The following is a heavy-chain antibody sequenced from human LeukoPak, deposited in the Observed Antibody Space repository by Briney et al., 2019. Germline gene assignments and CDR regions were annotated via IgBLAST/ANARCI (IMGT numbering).Heavy chain of an antibody. Sequence: SETLSLTCAVSGYSISSGYYWGWIRQPPGKGLEWIGSIYHSGSTYYNPSLKSRVTISVDTSKNQFSLKLSSVTAADTAVYYCARKEATYYMDVWGKGTTVTVS. J-gene: IGHJ6*03. V-gene: IGHV4-38-2*01. D-gene: IGHD5-12*01. CDR1: GYSISSGYY. CDR3: ARKEATYYMDV. CDR2: IYHSGST.